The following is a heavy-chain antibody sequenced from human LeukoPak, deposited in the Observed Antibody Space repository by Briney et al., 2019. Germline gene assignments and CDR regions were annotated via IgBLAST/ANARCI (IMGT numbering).Heavy chain of an antibody. V-gene: IGHV4-39*01. CDR3: ALWGGGGFDI. Sequence: SETLSLTCGVSGGSISSSNYYWGWIRQPPGKGLEWIGRIYYRGSTYYNPSLKSRVTISVDTSKNQFSLMLGSVTAADTAVYYCALWGGGGFDIWGQGTMVTVSS. CDR1: GGSISSSNYY. CDR2: IYYRGST. D-gene: IGHD2-21*01. J-gene: IGHJ3*02.